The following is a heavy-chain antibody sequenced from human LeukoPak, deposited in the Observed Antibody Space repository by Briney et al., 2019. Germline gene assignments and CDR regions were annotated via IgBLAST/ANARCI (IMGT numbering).Heavy chain of an antibody. CDR1: GFTFSSYA. V-gene: IGHV3-30*04. CDR2: ISYDGSNK. J-gene: IGHJ4*02. D-gene: IGHD3-16*01. Sequence: QTGGSLRLSCAASGFTFSSYAMHWVRQAPGKGREWVAVISYDGSNKYYADSVKGRFTISRDNSKNTLYLQMNSLRAEDTAVYYCARASATRRLWDFDYWGQGTLVTVSS. CDR3: ARASATRRLWDFDY.